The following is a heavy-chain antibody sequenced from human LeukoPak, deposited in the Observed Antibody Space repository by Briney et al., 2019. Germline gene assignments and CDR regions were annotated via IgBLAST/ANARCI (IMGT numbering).Heavy chain of an antibody. J-gene: IGHJ4*02. CDR2: IYYSGST. D-gene: IGHD6-13*01. CDR1: GGSIRSYY. CDR3: ARVPAAGTVFDY. V-gene: IGHV4-59*01. Sequence: SETLSLTCTVSGGSIRSYYWSWIRQPPGKGLEWIGYIYYSGSTNYNPSLKSRVTISVDTSKNQFSLKLSSVTAADTAVYCCARVPAAGTVFDYWGQGTLVTVSS.